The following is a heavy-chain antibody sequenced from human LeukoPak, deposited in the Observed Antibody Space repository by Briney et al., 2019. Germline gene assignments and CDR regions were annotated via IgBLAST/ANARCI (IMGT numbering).Heavy chain of an antibody. Sequence: GGSLRLSCAASGFTFSSYWMHLVRQAPGKGLVWVSRINTDGSSTSYADSVKGRFTISRDNAKNTLYLQMNSLRAEDTAVYYCANLWFGLGAFDIWGQGTMVTVSS. D-gene: IGHD3-10*01. J-gene: IGHJ3*02. V-gene: IGHV3-74*01. CDR1: GFTFSSYW. CDR2: INTDGSST. CDR3: ANLWFGLGAFDI.